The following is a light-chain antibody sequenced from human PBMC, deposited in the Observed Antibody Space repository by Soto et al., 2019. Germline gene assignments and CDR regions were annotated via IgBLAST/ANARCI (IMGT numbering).Light chain of an antibody. J-gene: IGLJ2*01. CDR3: SSYTSSSTLVV. CDR2: EVS. CDR1: SSDVGGYNY. Sequence: QSVLTQPASVSGSPGQSITISCTGTSSDVGGYNYVSWYQQHPGKAPKLMIYEVSNRPSGVSNRFSGSKSGNTASLTIAGLQAEDEADDYCSSYTSSSTLVVFGGGTKLTV. V-gene: IGLV2-14*01.